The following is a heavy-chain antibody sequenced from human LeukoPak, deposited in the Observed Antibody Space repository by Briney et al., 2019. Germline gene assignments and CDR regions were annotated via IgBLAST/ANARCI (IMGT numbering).Heavy chain of an antibody. CDR1: GFTFSNYA. CDR2: ISGSGGST. D-gene: IGHD3-3*01. Sequence: PGGSLRLSCAASGFTFSNYAMNWVRQAPGKGLEWVSAISGSGGSTYYVDSVKGRSTISRDNSKNTLYLQMNSLRAEDTAVYYCARAKYYDFWSGYDAVAFDIWGQGTMVTVSS. J-gene: IGHJ3*02. CDR3: ARAKYYDFWSGYDAVAFDI. V-gene: IGHV3-23*01.